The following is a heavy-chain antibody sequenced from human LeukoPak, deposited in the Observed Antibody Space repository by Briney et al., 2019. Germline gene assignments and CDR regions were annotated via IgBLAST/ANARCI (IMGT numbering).Heavy chain of an antibody. J-gene: IGHJ4*01. V-gene: IGHV4-34*01. CDR2: INHSGST. Sequence: PSETLSLTCAVSGGSFSGYYWSWIRQPPGKGLEWIGEINHSGSTNYNPSLKSRVTISVDTSKNQFSLKLSSVTAADTAVYYCARDHRYAFDNWGHGTLVTVSS. CDR3: ARDHRYAFDN. D-gene: IGHD5-12*01. CDR1: GGSFSGYY.